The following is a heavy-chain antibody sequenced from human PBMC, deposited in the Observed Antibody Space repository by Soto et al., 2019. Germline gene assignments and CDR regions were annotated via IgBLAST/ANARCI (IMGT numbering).Heavy chain of an antibody. CDR1: GGSISSSNW. V-gene: IGHV4-4*02. D-gene: IGHD6-6*01. J-gene: IGHJ6*02. CDR3: ARARIAARLNYYYGMDV. CDR2: IYHSGST. Sequence: SETLSLTCAVSGGSISSSNWWSWVRQPPGKGLEWIGEIYHSGSTNYNPSLKSRVTISVDTSKNQFSLKLSSVTAADTAVYYCARARIAARLNYYYGMDVWGQGTTVTVSS.